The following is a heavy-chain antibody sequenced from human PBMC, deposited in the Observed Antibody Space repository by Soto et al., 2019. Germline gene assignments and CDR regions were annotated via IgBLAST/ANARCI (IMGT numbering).Heavy chain of an antibody. CDR1: GFTFSSYG. Sequence: QVQLVESGGGVVQPGRSLRLSCAASGFTFSSYGMHWVRQAPGKGLEWVAVISYDGSNKYYADSVKGRFTISRDNSKNPLYLQMNSLRAEDTAVYYCAKDRYGSGDYYYYYYGMDVWGQWTTVTVSS. CDR3: AKDRYGSGDYYYYYYGMDV. V-gene: IGHV3-30*18. CDR2: ISYDGSNK. J-gene: IGHJ6*02. D-gene: IGHD3-10*01.